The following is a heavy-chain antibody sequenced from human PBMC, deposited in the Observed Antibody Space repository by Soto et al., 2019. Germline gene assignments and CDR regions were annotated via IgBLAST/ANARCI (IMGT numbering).Heavy chain of an antibody. CDR2: ISAYNGNT. D-gene: IGHD2-15*01. J-gene: IGHJ4*02. CDR1: GYTFTSYG. Sequence: ASVKVSCKASGYTFTSYGISWVRQAPGQGLEWMGWISAYNGNTNYAQKLQGRVTMTTDTSTSTAYMELRSLRSDDTAVYYCARDQFGGYCSGGSCRGPLGYWGQGTLVTVSS. CDR3: ARDQFGGYCSGGSCRGPLGY. V-gene: IGHV1-18*01.